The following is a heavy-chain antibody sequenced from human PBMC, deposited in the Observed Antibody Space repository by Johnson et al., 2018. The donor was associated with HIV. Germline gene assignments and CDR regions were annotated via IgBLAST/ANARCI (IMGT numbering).Heavy chain of an antibody. D-gene: IGHD2-2*01. Sequence: QVQLVESGGGVVQPGRSLRLSCAASGFNFSSYGMHWVRQAPGKGLEWVAVIWYDGSNKYYADSVKGRFNISRDNAKNSLFLQMNSLRAEDTAVYYCARETGDPVVPAARDAFDIWGQGTMVTVSS. CDR2: IWYDGSNK. V-gene: IGHV3-33*01. CDR1: GFNFSSYG. CDR3: ARETGDPVVPAARDAFDI. J-gene: IGHJ3*02.